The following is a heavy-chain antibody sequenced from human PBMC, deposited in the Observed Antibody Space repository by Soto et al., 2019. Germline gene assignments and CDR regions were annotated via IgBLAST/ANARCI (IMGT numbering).Heavy chain of an antibody. V-gene: IGHV1-8*01. Sequence: QVQLVQSGAEVKKPGASVKVSCKASGYTFTSYDINWVQQATGQGLEWMGWMNPNSGNTGYAQKFQGRVTMTRNTSISTAYMELSSWRSEDTAVYYCARVGYYYDSSGYYLSLAYWGQGTLVTVSS. CDR3: ARVGYYYDSSGYYLSLAY. J-gene: IGHJ4*02. D-gene: IGHD3-22*01. CDR1: GYTFTSYD. CDR2: MNPNSGNT.